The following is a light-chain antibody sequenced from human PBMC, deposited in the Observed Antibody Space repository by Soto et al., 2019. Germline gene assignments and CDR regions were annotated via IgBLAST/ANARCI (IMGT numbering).Light chain of an antibody. CDR3: AVWDDSLYGVV. Sequence: QSVLTQPPSASRTPGQRVTISCSGSSSNIGSHTVNWYQQLPGTAPKLLIYVDNRRPSGVPDRFSGSKSGTSVSLAISGLQSEDEADYYCAVWDDSLYGVVFGGGTKLTVL. CDR2: VDN. CDR1: SSNIGSHT. J-gene: IGLJ2*01. V-gene: IGLV1-44*01.